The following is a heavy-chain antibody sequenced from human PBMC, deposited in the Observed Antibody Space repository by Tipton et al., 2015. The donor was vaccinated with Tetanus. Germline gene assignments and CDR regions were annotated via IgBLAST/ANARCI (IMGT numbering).Heavy chain of an antibody. D-gene: IGHD6-6*01. CDR3: ARDRGGGRVVRLNWFDP. CDR2: IYYSGDA. CDR1: GDSISSGGYF. Sequence: LRLSCNVSGDSISSGGYFWSWIRQHPVKGLEWIGYIYYSGDAFYNPSLKSRVTISVDTSKNQFSLKLSSVTAADTAVYYCARDRGGGRVVRLNWFDPWGPGTLVTVSS. J-gene: IGHJ5*02. V-gene: IGHV4-31*03.